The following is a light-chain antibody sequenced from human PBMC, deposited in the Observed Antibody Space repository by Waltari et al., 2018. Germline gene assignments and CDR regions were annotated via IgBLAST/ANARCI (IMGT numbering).Light chain of an antibody. CDR3: QQSYSTLVT. Sequence: DIQMTQSPSSLSASVGDRVTITCRASQSISNYLNLYQPKPWKAPKLLIYAASSLQSGVPSRFSGSGSGTDFTLTISSLQPDDFATYYCQQSYSTLVTFGQGTKVEIK. V-gene: IGKV1-39*01. CDR2: AAS. J-gene: IGKJ1*01. CDR1: QSISNY.